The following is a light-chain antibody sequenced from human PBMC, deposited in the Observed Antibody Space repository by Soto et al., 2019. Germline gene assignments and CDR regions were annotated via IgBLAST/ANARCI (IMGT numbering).Light chain of an antibody. J-gene: IGKJ5*01. CDR3: MQATHWPPIT. V-gene: IGKV2-30*01. Sequence: DVVLTQSPLSLPVTLGQPASISCRSSQSLVSSDGNTYLNWFQQRPGQSPRRLIYKVSNRDSGVPDRFSGRGSATAFTLKIRRVEAEHVGVNSSMQATHWPPITFGQGTRLEIK. CDR1: QSLVSSDGNTY. CDR2: KVS.